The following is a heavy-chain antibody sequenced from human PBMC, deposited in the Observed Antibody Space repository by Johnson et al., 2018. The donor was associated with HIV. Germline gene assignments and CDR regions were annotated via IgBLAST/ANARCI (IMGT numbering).Heavy chain of an antibody. CDR2: IKQDGSEK. Sequence: VQLVESGGGLVQPGGSLRLSCAASGFTFSSYWMSWVRQAPGKGLEWVANIKQDGSEKYYVDSVKGRFTISRDNAKNSLYLQINSLRAEDTAVYYCARSATGTTADAFDIWGQGTMVTVSS. J-gene: IGHJ3*02. CDR1: GFTFSSYW. CDR3: ARSATGTTADAFDI. D-gene: IGHD1-7*01. V-gene: IGHV3-7*01.